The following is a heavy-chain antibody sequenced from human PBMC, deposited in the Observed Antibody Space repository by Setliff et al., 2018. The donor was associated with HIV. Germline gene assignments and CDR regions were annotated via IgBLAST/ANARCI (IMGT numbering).Heavy chain of an antibody. J-gene: IGHJ5*02. CDR3: ATYADRESNRFEP. Sequence: SETLSLTCTVSGGSISSGSYYWSWIRQPAGKGLEWIGHVYTSGSTDYNPSLKSRVTISVDTSKNQFSLKLSSVTAADTAVYYCATYADRESNRFEPWGQGSLVTVSS. CDR1: GGSISSGSYY. V-gene: IGHV4-61*09. D-gene: IGHD3-10*01. CDR2: VYTSGST.